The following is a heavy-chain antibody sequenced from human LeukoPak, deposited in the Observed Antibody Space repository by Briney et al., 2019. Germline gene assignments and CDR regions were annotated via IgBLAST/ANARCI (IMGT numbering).Heavy chain of an antibody. V-gene: IGHV3-30*02. Sequence: GGSLRLSCAASGLSFSTFGMHWVRQAPRKGLEWVAFIRYDGGDKYFANSVKGRFTIFRDNSRNTLYLQMNSVRAEDTALYYCAKNYCSSTSCYSYYMDVWGKGTTVTVSS. CDR3: AKNYCSSTSCYSYYMDV. CDR2: IRYDGGDK. D-gene: IGHD2-2*02. J-gene: IGHJ6*03. CDR1: GLSFSTFG.